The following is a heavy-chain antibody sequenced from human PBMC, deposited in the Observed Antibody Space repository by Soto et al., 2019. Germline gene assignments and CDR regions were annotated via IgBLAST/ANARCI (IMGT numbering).Heavy chain of an antibody. CDR1: GGTFSSYT. Sequence: QVQLVQSGAEVKKPGSSVKVSCKASGGTFSSYTISWVRQAPGQGLEWMGRIIPILGIANYAQKFQGRVTITADKSTSTAYMELSSLRSEDTAVYYCSRDWRHYYYYGMDVWGQGTTVTVSS. CDR2: IIPILGIA. J-gene: IGHJ6*02. CDR3: SRDWRHYYYYGMDV. V-gene: IGHV1-69*08.